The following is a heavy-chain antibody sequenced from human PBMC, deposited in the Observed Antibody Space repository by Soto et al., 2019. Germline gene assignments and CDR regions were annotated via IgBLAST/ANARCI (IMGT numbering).Heavy chain of an antibody. CDR3: ASGTSGDY. D-gene: IGHD1-26*01. J-gene: IGHJ4*01. CDR1: GYDFSTYG. CDR2: ISAHNGNT. Sequence: QVHLVQSGAEVKKPGASVKVSCKGSGYDFSTYGITWVRQAPGQGLEWMAWISAHNGNTAYAQEPQGRVTVTIDTSTSPAYMALSSLRSDGTALYFCASGTSGDYWGHGALLTVSS. V-gene: IGHV1-18*01.